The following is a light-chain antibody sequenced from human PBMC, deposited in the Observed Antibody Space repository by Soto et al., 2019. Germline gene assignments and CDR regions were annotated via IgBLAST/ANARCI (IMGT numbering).Light chain of an antibody. Sequence: DIQMTQSPSSLSASVGDRVTITCRASQGISNYLAWYQQKPGKVPKLLIYAASTLQSGDPSRFSGSGSGTDFTLTISSLQPEEVATYNCQKYNSAPRAFGQGTKVEIK. J-gene: IGKJ1*01. CDR3: QKYNSAPRA. V-gene: IGKV1-27*01. CDR2: AAS. CDR1: QGISNY.